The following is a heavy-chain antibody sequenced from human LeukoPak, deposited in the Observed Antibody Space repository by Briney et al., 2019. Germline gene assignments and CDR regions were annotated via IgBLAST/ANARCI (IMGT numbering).Heavy chain of an antibody. Sequence: ASVKVSSKASGYTFTSYAMHWVRQAPGQRLEWMGWINAGNGNTKYSQKFQDRVTITRDTSASTAYMELSSLRSEDTAVYYCAILIAAAGLGDYWGQGTLVTVSS. D-gene: IGHD6-13*01. V-gene: IGHV1-3*01. CDR3: AILIAAAGLGDY. CDR2: INAGNGNT. CDR1: GYTFTSYA. J-gene: IGHJ4*02.